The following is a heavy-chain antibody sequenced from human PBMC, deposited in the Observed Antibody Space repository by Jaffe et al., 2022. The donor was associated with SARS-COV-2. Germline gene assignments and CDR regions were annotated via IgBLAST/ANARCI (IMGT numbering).Heavy chain of an antibody. CDR3: AGSKDISVAGH. Sequence: QLQVQESGPGLVKPSETLSLTCSVSGASITTSSYYWDWIRQPPGKGLEWIGVVSYSGTTHYNPSLKTRVTISADTSKNQFSLRLSSVTAADAAVYYCAGSKDISVAGHWGQGTLVTVSS. J-gene: IGHJ4*02. CDR2: VSYSGTT. D-gene: IGHD6-19*01. CDR1: GASITTSSYY. V-gene: IGHV4-39*01.